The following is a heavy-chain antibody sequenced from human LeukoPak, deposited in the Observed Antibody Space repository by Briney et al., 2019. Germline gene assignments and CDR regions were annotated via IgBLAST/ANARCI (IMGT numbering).Heavy chain of an antibody. CDR1: GFTFSSYW. CDR2: INSDGSST. J-gene: IGHJ3*02. CDR3: ASVLAAADAFDI. Sequence: PGGSLRLSCAASGFTFSSYWMHWVRQAPGKGLVWVSRINSDGSSTSYADSVKGRFTISRDNAKNTLYLQMNSLRAEDTAVYYCASVLAAADAFDIWGQGTMVTVSS. D-gene: IGHD6-13*01. V-gene: IGHV3-74*01.